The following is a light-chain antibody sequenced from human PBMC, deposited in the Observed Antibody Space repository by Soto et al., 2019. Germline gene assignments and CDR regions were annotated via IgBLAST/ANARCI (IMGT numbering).Light chain of an antibody. CDR2: GAS. CDR3: HQRQYWPPIT. V-gene: IGKV3D-20*02. J-gene: IGKJ5*01. CDR1: QSVSSSH. Sequence: ESVLTQSPGTLSLSPGERATLSCRASQSVSSSHLAWYQQNPGQAPRLLIYGASNRATGIPARFSGSGSGTDFTLTISSLEPEDFAVYYCHQRQYWPPITFGQGTRLEIK.